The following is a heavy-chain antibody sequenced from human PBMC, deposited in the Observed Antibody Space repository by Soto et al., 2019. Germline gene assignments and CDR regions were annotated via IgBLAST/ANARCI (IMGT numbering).Heavy chain of an antibody. CDR1: GFIFKMYW. Sequence: PGGSLRLSCAASGFIFKMYWMHWVRQIPGKGLGWISRIYNDGTYSDYADSVRGRFTISRDNVNDTLYLQMNNLRAEDAGLYYCTKRHRPISTGTGAYWGQGTQVTVSS. D-gene: IGHD3-10*01. J-gene: IGHJ4*02. CDR2: IYNDGTYS. V-gene: IGHV3-74*01. CDR3: TKRHRPISTGTGAY.